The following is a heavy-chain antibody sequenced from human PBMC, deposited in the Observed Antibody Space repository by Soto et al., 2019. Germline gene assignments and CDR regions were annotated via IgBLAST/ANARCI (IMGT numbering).Heavy chain of an antibody. Sequence: SQTLSLTCTISGDSVSSNSAAWNWIRQSPSRGLEWLGRTYYRSKWYNDYAVSVKSRITINPDTSKNQFSLQLNSVTPEDTAVYYCARDRYYGSGSPGWFDPWGQGTLVTVSS. CDR2: TYYRSKWYN. J-gene: IGHJ5*02. D-gene: IGHD3-10*01. V-gene: IGHV6-1*01. CDR3: ARDRYYGSGSPGWFDP. CDR1: GDSVSSNSAA.